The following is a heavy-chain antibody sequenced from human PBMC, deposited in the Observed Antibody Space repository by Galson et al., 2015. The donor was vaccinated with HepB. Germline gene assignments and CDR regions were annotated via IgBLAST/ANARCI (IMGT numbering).Heavy chain of an antibody. D-gene: IGHD3-3*01. CDR3: VRFLEWLGDV. V-gene: IGHV4-38-2*01. Sequence: LSLTCAVSGYSISSGYYWGWIRQSPGKGLEWIGGFYHSGSTYYNPSLKSRVTISVDTSKNQFSLKLRSVTAADTAVYYCVRFLEWLGDVWGQGTTVIVSS. J-gene: IGHJ6*02. CDR1: GYSISSGYY. CDR2: FYHSGST.